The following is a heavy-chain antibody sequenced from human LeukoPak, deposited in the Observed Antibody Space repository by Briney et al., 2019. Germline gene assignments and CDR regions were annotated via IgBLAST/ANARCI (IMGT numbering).Heavy chain of an antibody. Sequence: PGGSLRLSCVASGFSFRNYGMHWVRQAPGKGLEWVTFIRSDSSYKYYADSVKGRFTTSRDNSKSTLDLQMNSLRAEDTAVYYCAKDFFRFTIFGLFGNWGQGTLVTVSS. CDR1: GFSFRNYG. D-gene: IGHD3-3*01. CDR3: AKDFFRFTIFGLFGN. V-gene: IGHV3-30*02. CDR2: IRSDSSYK. J-gene: IGHJ4*02.